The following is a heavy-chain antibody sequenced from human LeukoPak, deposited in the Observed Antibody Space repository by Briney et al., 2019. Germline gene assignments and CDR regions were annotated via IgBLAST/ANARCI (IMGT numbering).Heavy chain of an antibody. J-gene: IGHJ4*02. CDR3: ARGGSSGWYYFDY. CDR1: GFTFSNYG. D-gene: IGHD6-19*01. V-gene: IGHV3-48*02. CDR2: ISSSSSLI. Sequence: PGGSLRLSCAASGFTFSNYGMNWVRQAPGKGLEWISYISSSSSLIYYADSVKGRFTISRDNAKNSLYLQMNSLRDEDTAVYYCARGGSSGWYYFDYWGQGTLVTVSS.